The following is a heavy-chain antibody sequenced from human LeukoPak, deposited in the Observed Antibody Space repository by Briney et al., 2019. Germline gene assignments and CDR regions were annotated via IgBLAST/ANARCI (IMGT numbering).Heavy chain of an antibody. CDR1: GFTFSSYA. CDR3: ARGPVDFEY. J-gene: IGHJ4*02. Sequence: PGRSLRLSCAASGFTFSSYAMHWVRQAPGKGLEWVAVISYDGSNKYYADSVKGRFTISRDNSKNTLYLQMNSLRAEDTAVYYCARGPVDFEYWGQGTLVTVSS. CDR2: ISYDGSNK. V-gene: IGHV3-30-3*01.